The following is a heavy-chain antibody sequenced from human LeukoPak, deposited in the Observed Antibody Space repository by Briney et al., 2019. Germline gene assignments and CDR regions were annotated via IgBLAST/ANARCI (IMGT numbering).Heavy chain of an antibody. D-gene: IGHD6-13*01. CDR3: ARSGTWYVFDY. CDR1: GGSISSYY. J-gene: IGHJ4*02. CDR2: IYYSGSA. Sequence: SETLSLTCTVSGGSISSYYWSWIRQPPGKGLEWIGHIYYSGSANYNPFLKSRVTISLDTSKNQFSLKLSSVTAADTAMYYCARSGTWYVFDYWGQGTLVTVSS. V-gene: IGHV4-59*01.